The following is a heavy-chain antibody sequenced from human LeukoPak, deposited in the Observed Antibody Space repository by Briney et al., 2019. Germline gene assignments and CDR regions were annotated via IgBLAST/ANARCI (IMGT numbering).Heavy chain of an antibody. CDR1: GFTFSSYG. V-gene: IGHV3-30*03. D-gene: IGHD1-26*01. Sequence: GRSLRLSCAASGFTFSSYGMHWVRQAQGKGLEWVAVISYDGSNKYYADSVKGRFTISRDNSKNTLYLQMNSLRAEDTAVYYCARSSGSYFHFDYWGQGTLVTVSS. CDR2: ISYDGSNK. J-gene: IGHJ4*02. CDR3: ARSSGSYFHFDY.